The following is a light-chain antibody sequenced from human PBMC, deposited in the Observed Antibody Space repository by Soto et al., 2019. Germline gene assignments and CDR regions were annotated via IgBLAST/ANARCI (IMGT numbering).Light chain of an antibody. J-gene: IGKJ5*01. V-gene: IGKV3-20*01. CDR1: QSLTSTY. Sequence: EIVLTQSPVTLSLSPGERATLSCRASQSLTSTYLAWYQQKPGQAPSLLIYGAFTRATGIPDRFSGSGSGTDFTLTISRLEPEDFAVYYCQQYGSLITFGQGTRLEIK. CDR3: QQYGSLIT. CDR2: GAF.